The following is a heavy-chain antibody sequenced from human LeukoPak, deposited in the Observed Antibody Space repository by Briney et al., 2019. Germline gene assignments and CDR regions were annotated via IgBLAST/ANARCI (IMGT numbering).Heavy chain of an antibody. J-gene: IGHJ4*02. CDR2: ISSSSSTI. D-gene: IGHD6-19*01. Sequence: PWGSLILSCAASGFTFSSYSMNWVRQAPGKGLEGVSYISSSSSTIYYADSVKGRFTISRDNAKHSLYLQMNSLSAEDTAVYYCARDRRYSSGWYLGYFDYWGQGTLVTVSS. CDR3: ARDRRYSSGWYLGYFDY. V-gene: IGHV3-48*01. CDR1: GFTFSSYS.